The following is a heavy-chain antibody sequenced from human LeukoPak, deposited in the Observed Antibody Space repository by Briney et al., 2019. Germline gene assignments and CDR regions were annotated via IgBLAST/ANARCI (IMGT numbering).Heavy chain of an antibody. CDR3: VRGSSGSVVRGVAWAWFDP. CDR2: IKQDGTEK. J-gene: IGHJ5*02. V-gene: IGHV3-7*05. Sequence: GGSLRLSCAASGLTFSSYWMSWVRQAPGKGLEWVANIKQDGTEKYYVDSVKGRFTISRDNAKNSLYLQMNSLRPEDTAIYYCVRGSSGSVVRGVAWAWFDPWGQGTLVTISS. CDR1: GLTFSSYW. D-gene: IGHD3-10*01.